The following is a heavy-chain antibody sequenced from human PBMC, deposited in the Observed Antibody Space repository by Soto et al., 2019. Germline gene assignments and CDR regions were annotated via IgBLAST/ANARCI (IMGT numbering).Heavy chain of an antibody. CDR3: VTTRRYYYDTSGPDAFDI. J-gene: IGHJ3*02. Sequence: GASVKVSCKASGYTFTGYYIHWVRQAPGQGLEWMGWINPNSGGTDYSQKFQGWVTMTRDTSISTAYMELSRLRSDDTAVYYCVTTRRYYYDTSGPDAFDIWGQGTMVTVS. CDR2: INPNSGGT. CDR1: GYTFTGYY. D-gene: IGHD3-22*01. V-gene: IGHV1-2*04.